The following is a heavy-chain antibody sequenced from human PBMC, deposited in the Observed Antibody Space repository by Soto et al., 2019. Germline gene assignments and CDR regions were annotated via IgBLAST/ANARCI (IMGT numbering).Heavy chain of an antibody. CDR1: GFTFSNYD. J-gene: IGHJ6*02. CDR3: VRQAKLTTVTANFGYYYGLDV. CDR2: ISDSGSGT. D-gene: IGHD4-4*01. Sequence: GGSLRLSCAASGFTFSNYDMSWVRQAPGKGLAWVSVISDSGSGTYYADSVKGRFTISRDNSKNTLYLQMNSLRAEDTAVYYCVRQAKLTTVTANFGYYYGLDVWGQGTTVTVSS. V-gene: IGHV3-23*01.